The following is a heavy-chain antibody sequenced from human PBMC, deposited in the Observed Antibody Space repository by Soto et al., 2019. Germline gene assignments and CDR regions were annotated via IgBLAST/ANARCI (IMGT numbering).Heavy chain of an antibody. D-gene: IGHD1-1*01. CDR1: GDSISSSGYY. CDR3: ARGTYNWNDGTWFDP. J-gene: IGHJ5*02. V-gene: IGHV4-31*02. Sequence: SETLSLTWTVSGDSISSSGYYWSWIRQHPGKVLEWIGYIYYTGTTYYNPSLRSRVTISVDSSKTQFSLKLSSVTAADTAMYYCARGTYNWNDGTWFDPWGQGTLVTVSS. CDR2: IYYTGTT.